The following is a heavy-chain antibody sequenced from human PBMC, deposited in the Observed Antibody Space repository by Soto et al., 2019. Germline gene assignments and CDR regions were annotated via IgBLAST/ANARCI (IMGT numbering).Heavy chain of an antibody. Sequence: SETLSLTCSVSGGSMRDYYWSWIRQSPGKGPEWIGYIYYSGNTNYNPSLKSRVTISVDMPKSLFSLKLNSVTAADTAVYCCERQLGLWQPLDYWGRGTLVTVSS. V-gene: IGHV4-59*01. D-gene: IGHD1-1*01. CDR1: GGSMRDYY. CDR2: IYYSGNT. J-gene: IGHJ4*02. CDR3: ERQLGLWQPLDY.